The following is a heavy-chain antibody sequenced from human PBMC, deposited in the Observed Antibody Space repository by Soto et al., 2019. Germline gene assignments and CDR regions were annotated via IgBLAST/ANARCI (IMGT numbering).Heavy chain of an antibody. V-gene: IGHV4-39*01. CDR2: IYYSGST. Sequence: QLQLQESGPGLVKPSETLSLTCTVSGGSISSSSYYWGWIRQPPGKGLEWIGSIYYSGSTYYNPSLKIRVTIAVDTSKHQGSLKLGCVPAADPAVYYCATSGGDIVLVPAALDYWGQGTLVTVSS. J-gene: IGHJ4*02. CDR3: ATSGGDIVLVPAALDY. D-gene: IGHD2-2*01. CDR1: GGSISSSSYY.